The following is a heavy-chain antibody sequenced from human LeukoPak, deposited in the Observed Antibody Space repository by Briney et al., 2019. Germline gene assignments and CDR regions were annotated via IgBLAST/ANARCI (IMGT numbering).Heavy chain of an antibody. V-gene: IGHV3-23*01. CDR1: GFTFSSYA. D-gene: IGHD3-9*01. CDR3: AKVLSNRGWAIFPLDY. Sequence: GGSLRLSCAASGFTFSSYAMSWVRQAPGNGLEWVSAISGSGGSTYYADSVKGRFTISRDNSKNTLYLQMNSLRAEDTAVYYCAKVLSNRGWAIFPLDYWGQGTLVTVSS. J-gene: IGHJ4*02. CDR2: ISGSGGST.